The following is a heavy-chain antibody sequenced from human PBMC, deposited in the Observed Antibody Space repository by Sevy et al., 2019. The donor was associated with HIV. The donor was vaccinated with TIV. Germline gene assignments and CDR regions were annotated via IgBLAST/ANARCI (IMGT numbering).Heavy chain of an antibody. CDR1: GFTFSNYG. CDR2: MWYDGSNK. D-gene: IGHD3-3*01. CDR3: AREGLLEWLFSFDY. V-gene: IGHV3-33*01. J-gene: IGHJ4*02. Sequence: GGSLRLSCAASGFTFSNYGMHWVRQAPGKGLEWVAGMWYDGSNKYYSDSVKGRFTISRDNSKNTLYLQMNSLRAEDTAVYYCAREGLLEWLFSFDYWGQGTLVTVSS.